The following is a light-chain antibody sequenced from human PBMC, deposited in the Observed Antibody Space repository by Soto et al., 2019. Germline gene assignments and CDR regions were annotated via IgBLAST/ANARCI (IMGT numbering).Light chain of an antibody. CDR3: SSYTSSTNYV. CDR2: EVS. Sequence: QSVLTQPASVSGSPGQTHTISCTGTSIDIAPYNYVSWYQQHPGKAPKLMIYEVSYRPSGISNRFSGSKSGNTASLTISGLQAEDEADYYCSSYTSSTNYVFGTGTKVTVL. J-gene: IGLJ1*01. CDR1: SIDIAPYNY. V-gene: IGLV2-14*01.